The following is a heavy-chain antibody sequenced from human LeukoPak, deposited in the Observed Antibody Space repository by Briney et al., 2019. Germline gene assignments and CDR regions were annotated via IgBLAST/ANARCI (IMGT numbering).Heavy chain of an antibody. Sequence: GGSLRLSCAASGFTFSSYSMNWVRQAPGKGLEWVSSISSSSSYIYYADPVKGRFTISRDNAKNSLYLQMNSLRAEDTAVYYCARLGSSSLTYWGQGTLVTVSS. V-gene: IGHV3-21*01. CDR2: ISSSSSYI. CDR1: GFTFSSYS. CDR3: ARLGSSSLTY. J-gene: IGHJ4*02. D-gene: IGHD6-13*01.